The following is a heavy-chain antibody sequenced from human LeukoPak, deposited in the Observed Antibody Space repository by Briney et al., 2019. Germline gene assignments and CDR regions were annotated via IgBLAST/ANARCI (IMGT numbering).Heavy chain of an antibody. CDR2: LFHSGTI. D-gene: IGHD6-13*01. CDR1: NYSISSDYY. V-gene: IGHV4-38-2*02. CDR3: ARGVIAAGGNDFDY. J-gene: IGHJ4*02. Sequence: SETLSLTCTVSNYSISSDYYWGWIRQPPGKGLEWIGSLFHSGTIYYTPSLKSRVTTSVDTSKNQFSLKLSSVTAADTAVYYCARGVIAAGGNDFDYWGQGTLVTVSS.